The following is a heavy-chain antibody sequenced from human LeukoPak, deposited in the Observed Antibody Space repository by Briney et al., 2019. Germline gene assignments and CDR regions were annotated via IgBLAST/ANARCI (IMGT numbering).Heavy chain of an antibody. D-gene: IGHD3-10*01. J-gene: IGHJ4*02. V-gene: IGHV3-30*04. CDR3: ARDYIWFGESNAFDY. CDR1: GFTFSSYA. Sequence: GGSLRLPCAASGFTFSSYAMHWVRQAPGKGLEWVAVISYDGSNKCYADSVKGRFTISRDNSKNTLYLQMNSLRAEDTAVYYCARDYIWFGESNAFDYWGQGTLVTVSS. CDR2: ISYDGSNK.